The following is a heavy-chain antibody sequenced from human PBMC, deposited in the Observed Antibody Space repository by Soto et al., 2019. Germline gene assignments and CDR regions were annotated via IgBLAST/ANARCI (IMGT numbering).Heavy chain of an antibody. CDR1: GGTFSSCA. CDR3: ARPVYYYDSSGYYSYAFDI. V-gene: IGHV1-69*13. J-gene: IGHJ3*02. D-gene: IGHD3-22*01. CDR2: IIPIFGTA. Sequence: ASVKVSGKASGGTFSSCAISWVRQAPGQGLEWMGGIIPIFGTANYAQKFQGRVTITADESTSTAYMELSSLRSEDTAVYYCARPVYYYDSSGYYSYAFDIWGQGTMVTVSS.